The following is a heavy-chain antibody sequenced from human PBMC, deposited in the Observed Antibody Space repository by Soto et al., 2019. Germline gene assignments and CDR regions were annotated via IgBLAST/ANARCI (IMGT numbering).Heavy chain of an antibody. V-gene: IGHV4-30-4*01. CDR2: IYYSGST. J-gene: IGHJ4*02. Sequence: SETLSLTCTVSGGSISSGDYYWSWIRQPPGKGLEWIGYIYYSGSTYYNPSLKSRVTISVDTSKNQFSLKLSSVTVADTAVYYCARDNYYDSSGYYYHYFDYWGQGTLVTVSS. CDR1: GGSISSGDYY. CDR3: ARDNYYDSSGYYYHYFDY. D-gene: IGHD3-22*01.